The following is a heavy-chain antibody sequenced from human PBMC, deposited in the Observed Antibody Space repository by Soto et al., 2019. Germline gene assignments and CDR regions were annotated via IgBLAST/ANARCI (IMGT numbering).Heavy chain of an antibody. CDR2: ISSSSSYI. CDR3: AREGLYDFWSGYPYYYYYYGMDV. J-gene: IGHJ6*02. V-gene: IGHV3-21*01. D-gene: IGHD3-3*01. CDR1: TFIFTNYA. Sequence: GGSLRLSCAASTFIFTNYAMSWVRQAPGEGLEWVSSISSSSSYIYYADSVKGRFTISRDNAKNSLHLQMNSLRAEDTAVYYCAREGLYDFWSGYPYYYYYYGMDVWGQGTTVTVSS.